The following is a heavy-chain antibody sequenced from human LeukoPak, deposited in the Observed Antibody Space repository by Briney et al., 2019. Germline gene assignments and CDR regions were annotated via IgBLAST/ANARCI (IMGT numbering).Heavy chain of an antibody. CDR2: ISGSGGST. CDR3: AKDEGTRQWLVLGFDY. V-gene: IGHV3-23*01. CDR1: GFTFSSYA. Sequence: GGSLRLSCAASGFTFSSYAMSWVRQAPGKGLEWVSAISGSGGSTYYADSVKGRFTISRDNSKNTLYLQMNSLRAEDTAVYYCAKDEGTRQWLVLGFDYWGRGTLVTVSS. J-gene: IGHJ4*02. D-gene: IGHD6-19*01.